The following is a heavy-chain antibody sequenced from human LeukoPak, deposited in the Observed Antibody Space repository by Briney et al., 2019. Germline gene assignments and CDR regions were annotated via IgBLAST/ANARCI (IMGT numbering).Heavy chain of an antibody. V-gene: IGHV1-69*13. CDR1: GGTFSSYA. Sequence: ASVKVSCTASGGTFSSYAISWVRQAPGQGLEWMGGIIPIFGTANYAQKFQGRVTITADESTSTAYMELSSLRSEDTAVYYCARTTPYDYVWGSPGNWFDPWGQGTLVTVSS. J-gene: IGHJ5*02. CDR2: IIPIFGTA. D-gene: IGHD3-16*01. CDR3: ARTTPYDYVWGSPGNWFDP.